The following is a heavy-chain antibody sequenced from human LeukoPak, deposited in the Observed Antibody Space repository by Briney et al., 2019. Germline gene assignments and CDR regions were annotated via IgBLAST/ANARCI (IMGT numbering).Heavy chain of an antibody. CDR3: ARGRLYDFWSGYSNWFDP. CDR2: INHSGSI. J-gene: IGHJ5*02. CDR1: GGSFSGYY. D-gene: IGHD3-3*01. V-gene: IGHV4-34*01. Sequence: PSETLSLTCAVYGGSFSGYYWSWIRQPPGKGLEWIGEINHSGSINYNPSLKSRVTISVDTSKNQFSLKLSSVTAADTAVYYCARGRLYDFWSGYSNWFDPWGQGTLVTVSS.